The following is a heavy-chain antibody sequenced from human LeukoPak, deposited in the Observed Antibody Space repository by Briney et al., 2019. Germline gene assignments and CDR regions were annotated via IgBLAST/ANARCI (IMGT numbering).Heavy chain of an antibody. CDR2: IYYSGST. CDR3: ARPHAQLEKDDAFDI. D-gene: IGHD1-1*01. J-gene: IGHJ3*02. Sequence: PSETLSLTCTVSGGSISSSSYYWGWIRQPPGKGLEWIGSIYYSGSTYYNPSLKSRVTISVDTSKNQFSLKLSSVTAADTAVYYCARPHAQLEKDDAFDIWGQGTMVTVSS. CDR1: GGSISSSSYY. V-gene: IGHV4-39*01.